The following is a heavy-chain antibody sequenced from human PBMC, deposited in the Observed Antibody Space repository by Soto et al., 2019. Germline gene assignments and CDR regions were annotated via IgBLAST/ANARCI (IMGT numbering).Heavy chain of an antibody. Sequence: GGSLRLSCAASGFTFSSYGMHWVRQAPGKGLEWVAVIWHDGSNKYYADSVKGRFTISRDNSKNTLYLQMNSLRAEDTAVYYCARDGSSHGYFDYWGQGTLVTVSS. CDR1: GFTFSSYG. V-gene: IGHV3-33*01. CDR3: ARDGSSHGYFDY. J-gene: IGHJ4*02. CDR2: IWHDGSNK. D-gene: IGHD5-18*01.